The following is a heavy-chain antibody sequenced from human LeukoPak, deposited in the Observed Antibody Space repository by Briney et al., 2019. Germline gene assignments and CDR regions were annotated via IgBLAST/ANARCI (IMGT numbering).Heavy chain of an antibody. D-gene: IGHD2-2*02. CDR3: ARDGSIDIVVVPAAIGLAY. CDR1: GYTFTSYG. J-gene: IGHJ4*02. V-gene: IGHV1-18*01. CDR2: ISAYNGNT. Sequence: ASVKVSCKASGYTFTSYGISWVRQAPGQGLEWMGWISAYNGNTNYAQKLQGRVTMTTDTSTSTAYMELRSLRSDDTAVYYCARDGSIDIVVVPAAIGLAYWGQGTLVTVSS.